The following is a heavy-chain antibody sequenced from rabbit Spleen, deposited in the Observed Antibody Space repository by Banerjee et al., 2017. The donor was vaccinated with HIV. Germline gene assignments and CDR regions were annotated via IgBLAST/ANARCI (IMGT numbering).Heavy chain of an antibody. CDR1: GFSFSDRDV. Sequence: QSLEESGGDLVKPGTSLTLTCTASGFSFSDRDVMCWVRQAPGKGLEWIACINTATGKPVYASWAKGRFTCSKTSSTTVTLQMTSLTAADTATYFCARDSGSSFSSYGMDLWGPGTLVTVS. D-gene: IGHD8-1*01. V-gene: IGHV1S40*01. CDR3: ARDSGSSFSSYGMDL. J-gene: IGHJ6*01. CDR2: INTATGKP.